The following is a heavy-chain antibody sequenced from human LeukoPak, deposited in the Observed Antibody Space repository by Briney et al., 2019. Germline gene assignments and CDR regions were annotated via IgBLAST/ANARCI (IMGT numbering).Heavy chain of an antibody. CDR2: ISGSGGYT. CDR3: ARSFYPGYSSSWYEGY. D-gene: IGHD6-13*01. CDR1: GFTFSTYN. J-gene: IGHJ4*02. Sequence: GGSLRLSCAASGFTFSTYNMNWVRQAPGKGLEWVSAISGSGGYTYYADSVKGRFTISRDNSKNTLYLQMNSLRAEDTAIYYCARSFYPGYSSSWYEGYWGQGTLVTVSS. V-gene: IGHV3-23*01.